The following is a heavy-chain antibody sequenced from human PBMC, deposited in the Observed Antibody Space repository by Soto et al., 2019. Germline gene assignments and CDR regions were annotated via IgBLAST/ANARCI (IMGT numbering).Heavy chain of an antibody. D-gene: IGHD3-3*01. CDR3: ARGIFGVVIMYDGMDV. J-gene: IGHJ6*02. Sequence: GGSLRLSCAASGFTFSSYSMNWVRQAPGKGLEWVSYISSSSSTIYYADSVKGRFTISRDNAKNSLYLQMNSLRDEDTAVYYCARGIFGVVIMYDGMDVWGQGTTVTVSS. V-gene: IGHV3-48*02. CDR2: ISSSSSTI. CDR1: GFTFSSYS.